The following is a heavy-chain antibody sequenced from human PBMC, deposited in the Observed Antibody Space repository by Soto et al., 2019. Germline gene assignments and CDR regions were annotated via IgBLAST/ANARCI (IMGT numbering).Heavy chain of an antibody. CDR2: TYYRSKWYN. CDR1: GDSVSSNSSA. Sequence: SQTRSLTCAISGDSVSSNSSAWNCISQSPSRGLEWLGRTYYRSKWYNDYAVSVKSRITINPDTSKNQFSLQLNSVTPEDTAVYYCARDWPNSSGWYWFDPWGQGTLVTVSS. V-gene: IGHV6-1*01. CDR3: ARDWPNSSGWYWFDP. J-gene: IGHJ5*02. D-gene: IGHD6-19*01.